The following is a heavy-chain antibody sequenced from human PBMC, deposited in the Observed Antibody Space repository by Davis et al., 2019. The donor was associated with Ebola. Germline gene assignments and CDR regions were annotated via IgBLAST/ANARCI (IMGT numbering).Heavy chain of an antibody. Sequence: SDPLSLTCEVYGGSFSGYYWSWIRQPPGKGLEWFGDIIHKSRVTLSLDTSKNQFSLKLSSVTAADTAVYYCARLRLRFLEWLFRFDAFDIWGQGTMVTVSS. CDR1: GGSFSGYY. D-gene: IGHD3-3*01. CDR2: IIH. J-gene: IGHJ3*02. V-gene: IGHV4-34*12. CDR3: ARLRLRFLEWLFRFDAFDI.